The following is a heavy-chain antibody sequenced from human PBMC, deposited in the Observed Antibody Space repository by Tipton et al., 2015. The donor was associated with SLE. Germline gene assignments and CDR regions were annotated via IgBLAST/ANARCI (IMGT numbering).Heavy chain of an antibody. V-gene: IGHV4-4*07. CDR2: IHASGSN. J-gene: IGHJ2*01. D-gene: IGHD3-16*01. Sequence: TLSLTCTVSGVSIRTYYFNWIRQPAGKGLEWIGRIHASGSNSHNPSLKSRVTLSLDTSKKQFSLKLSSVTAADTAVYYCARAQGDSDLWGRGTLVTVSS. CDR1: GVSIRTYY. CDR3: ARAQGDSDL.